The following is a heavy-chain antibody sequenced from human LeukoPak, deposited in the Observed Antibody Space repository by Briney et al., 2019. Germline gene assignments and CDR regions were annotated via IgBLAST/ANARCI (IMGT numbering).Heavy chain of an antibody. Sequence: ASVKVSCKASGYTFSDYYTHWVRKAPGRGLEWMGWINPNSGGTRYAQQFQGRVTMTRDTSIGPVYMELSTLRSDDTAVYYCARDLSTSSNWELDHWRQGTLVTVSS. D-gene: IGHD1-1*01. CDR2: INPNSGGT. CDR3: ARDLSTSSNWELDH. V-gene: IGHV1-2*02. CDR1: GYTFSDYY. J-gene: IGHJ4*02.